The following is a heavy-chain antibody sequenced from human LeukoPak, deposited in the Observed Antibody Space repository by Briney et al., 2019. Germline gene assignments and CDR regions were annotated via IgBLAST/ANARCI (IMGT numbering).Heavy chain of an antibody. J-gene: IGHJ6*03. Sequence: AYYWVWSRQPPGKGVEWIGSLYHPDTTYYNPSLKSRVTMSVDTSRNQFSLRLSFVTAADTAVYYCARQYDSYFYYYLDLWGTGTTVTVSS. CDR2: LYHPDTT. V-gene: IGHV4-38-2*01. CDR1: AYY. CDR3: ARQYDSYFYYYLDL. D-gene: IGHD2-2*01.